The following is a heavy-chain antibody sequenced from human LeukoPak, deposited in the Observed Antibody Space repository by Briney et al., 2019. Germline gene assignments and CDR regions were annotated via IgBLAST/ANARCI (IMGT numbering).Heavy chain of an antibody. D-gene: IGHD3-22*01. V-gene: IGHV4-4*02. J-gene: IGHJ4*02. CDR2: IYRSGST. Sequence: PSGTLSLTCAVSGDSISSGNWWSWVRQPPGKGLEWIGEIYRSGSTNYNPSLKSRVTISVDKSKNQFSLKLNSVTAADTAIYYCARLFGRGYHSSGPQSYWSQGTLVTVSS. CDR1: GDSISSGNW. CDR3: ARLFGRGYHSSGPQSY.